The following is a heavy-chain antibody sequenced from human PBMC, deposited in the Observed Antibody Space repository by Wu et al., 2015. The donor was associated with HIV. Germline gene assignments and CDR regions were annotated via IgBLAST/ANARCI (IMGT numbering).Heavy chain of an antibody. Sequence: QVQLVQSGAEVKKPGSSVKVSCKASGGSFSRSGISWVRQAPGKGFEWMGRIIPNHGGANYAEKFEGRVTITADEATNTAYMDLRRLRSEDTAVYYCARNTDSVATSLYSLGVWGQGTVVTVSS. CDR2: IIPNHGGA. D-gene: IGHD5-12*01. CDR1: GGSFSRSG. CDR3: ARNTDSVATSLYSLGV. V-gene: IGHV1-69*11. J-gene: IGHJ6*02.